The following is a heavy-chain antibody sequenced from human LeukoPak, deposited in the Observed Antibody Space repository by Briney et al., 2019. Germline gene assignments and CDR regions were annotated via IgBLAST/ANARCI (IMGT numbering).Heavy chain of an antibody. CDR1: GFTFSSYG. CDR3: VKVITMVLGVIKNYYGMDV. J-gene: IGHJ6*04. V-gene: IGHV3-30*18. CDR2: ISYDGSNK. Sequence: GGSLRLSCAASGFTFSSYGMHWVRQAPGKGLEWVAVISYDGSNKYYADSVKGRFTISRDNSKNTLYLQMNSLRTEDTAVYYCVKVITMVLGVIKNYYGMDVWGKGTTVTVSS. D-gene: IGHD3-10*01.